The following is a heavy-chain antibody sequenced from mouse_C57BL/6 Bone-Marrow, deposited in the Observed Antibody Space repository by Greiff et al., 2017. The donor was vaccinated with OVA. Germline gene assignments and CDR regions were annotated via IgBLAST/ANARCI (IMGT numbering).Heavy chain of an antibody. J-gene: IGHJ2*01. CDR1: GFTFSSYA. CDR3: ARVIYYGPYYFDY. D-gene: IGHD2-1*01. V-gene: IGHV5-4*03. CDR2: ISDGGSYT. Sequence: EVKLMESGGGLVKPGGSLKLSCAASGFTFSSYAMSWVRQTPEKRLEWVATISDGGSYTYYPDNVKGRFTISRDNAKNNLYLQMNHLKSEDTAMYYCARVIYYGPYYFDYWGQGTTLTVSS.